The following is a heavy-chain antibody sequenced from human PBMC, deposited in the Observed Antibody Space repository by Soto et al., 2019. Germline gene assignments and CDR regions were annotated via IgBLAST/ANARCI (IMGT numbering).Heavy chain of an antibody. CDR2: ISRSSSHT. D-gene: IGHD5-18*01. V-gene: IGHV3-11*05. CDR1: GITFSDYY. CDR3: ARGGYSYGHDY. Sequence: QVQQVESGGGLVKPGGSLRLSCAASGITFSDYYMSWIRQAPGKGLEWVSYISRSSSHTNYADSVKGRFTISRDNAKNSLYLQMNSLRAEDTAVYYCARGGYSYGHDYWGQGTLVTVSS. J-gene: IGHJ4*02.